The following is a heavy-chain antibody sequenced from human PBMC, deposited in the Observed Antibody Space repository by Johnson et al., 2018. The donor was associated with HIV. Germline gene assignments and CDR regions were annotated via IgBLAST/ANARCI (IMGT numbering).Heavy chain of an antibody. V-gene: IGHV3-30*02. CDR1: GFTFSTYG. J-gene: IGHJ3*02. D-gene: IGHD3-3*01. CDR3: ARAYYTFWSGYDAFDI. CDR2: IRYDGSNQ. Sequence: QVQLVESGGGLVQPGGSLRLSCAASGFTFSTYGMHWVRQAPGKGLEWVAFIRYDGSNQYYADSVKGRFTISRDNSKNTLYLQMNSLRAEDTAVYYCARAYYTFWSGYDAFDIWGQGTMVTVSS.